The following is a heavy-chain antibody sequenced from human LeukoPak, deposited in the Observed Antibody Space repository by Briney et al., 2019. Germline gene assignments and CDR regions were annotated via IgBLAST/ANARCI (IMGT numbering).Heavy chain of an antibody. CDR1: GGSISSYY. Sequence: SETLSLTCTVSGGSISSYYWSWIRQPAGKGLEWIGRIYTSGSTNYNPSLTSRVTMSVDTSKNQFSLKLSSVTAADTAVYYCARAAGMAGSPPGNWFEPWGQGTLVIVTS. V-gene: IGHV4-4*07. CDR2: IYTSGST. J-gene: IGHJ5*02. CDR3: ARAAGMAGSPPGNWFEP. D-gene: IGHD6-13*01.